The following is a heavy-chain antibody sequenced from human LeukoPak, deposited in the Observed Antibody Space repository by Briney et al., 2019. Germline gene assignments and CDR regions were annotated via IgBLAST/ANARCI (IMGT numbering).Heavy chain of an antibody. CDR1: GWIFSGYY. CDR3: ARVRRWESYGDRRLEYFDY. D-gene: IGHD5-18*01. V-gene: IGHV4-34*01. J-gene: IGHJ4*02. Sequence: TLSLTCAFCGWIFSGYYWSWIRQPPWKGLDWIGEINYSGSTNYNPSLKSGGTISVDTSKNQFSLKLSSMTAADTAVYDCARVRRWESYGDRRLEYFDYWGQGTLVTVSS. CDR2: INYSGST.